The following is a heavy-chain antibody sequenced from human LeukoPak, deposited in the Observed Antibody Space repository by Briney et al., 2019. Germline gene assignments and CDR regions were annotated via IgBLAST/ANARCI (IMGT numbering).Heavy chain of an antibody. CDR1: GLTFTTYA. CDR3: ARDDDYDDHNSFDM. CDR2: IWSHGNTK. Sequence: GGSLRLSCAASGLTFTTYAMTWVRQAPGKGLEWVAVIWSHGNTKKYADSVTGRFTISRDNSKNTLYLEMNTLRAEDTAMYYCARDDDYDDHNSFDMWGQGTMVTVSS. V-gene: IGHV3-33*08. J-gene: IGHJ3*02. D-gene: IGHD4-17*01.